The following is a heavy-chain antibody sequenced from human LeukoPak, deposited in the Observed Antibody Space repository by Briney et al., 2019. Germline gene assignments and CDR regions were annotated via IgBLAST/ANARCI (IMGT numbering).Heavy chain of an antibody. D-gene: IGHD3-22*01. CDR2: IYYSGST. Sequence: PSETLSLTCTVSGGSISSSYWSWIRQPPGKGLEWIGYIYYSGSTYYNPSLKSRVTISVDTSKNQFSLKLSSVTAADTAVYYCARVPYDSSGYSGYWGQGTLVTVSS. CDR1: GGSISSSY. CDR3: ARVPYDSSGYSGY. V-gene: IGHV4-30-4*08. J-gene: IGHJ4*02.